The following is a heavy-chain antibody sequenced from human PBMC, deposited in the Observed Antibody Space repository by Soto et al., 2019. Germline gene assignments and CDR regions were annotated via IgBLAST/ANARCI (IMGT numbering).Heavy chain of an antibody. J-gene: IGHJ4*02. CDR2: IYYSGST. D-gene: IGHD2-15*01. CDR1: GGSISSGGYY. V-gene: IGHV4-31*03. CDR3: ARDRGGGSPWYY. Sequence: QVQLQESGPGLVKPSQTLSLTCTVSGGSISSGGYYWSWIRQHPGKGREWIGYIYYSGSTYYNPSLKSRVTISVDTAKNQFSLKLSSVTAADTAVYYCARDRGGGSPWYYWGQGTLVTVSS.